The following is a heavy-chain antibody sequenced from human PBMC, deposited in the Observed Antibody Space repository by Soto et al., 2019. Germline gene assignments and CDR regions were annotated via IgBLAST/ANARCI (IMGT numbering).Heavy chain of an antibody. D-gene: IGHD4-4*01. CDR3: TADTYTSSSQSNDY. CDR2: IKTRTNGGTI. CDR1: DFTFSNTY. J-gene: IGHJ4*02. V-gene: IGHV3-15*07. Sequence: EVQLVESGGGLVKPGGSLRLSCAASDFTFSNTYMNWVRQAPGKGLEWVGRIKTRTNGGTIDYAAPVKGRFTISRDDSENTLYLQMNSLQTEDTAVYYCTADTYTSSSQSNDYWGQGTLVTVSS.